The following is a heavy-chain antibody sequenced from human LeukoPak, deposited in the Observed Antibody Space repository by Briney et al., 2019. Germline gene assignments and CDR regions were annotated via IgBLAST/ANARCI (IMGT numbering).Heavy chain of an antibody. CDR1: GYSISSGYY. V-gene: IGHV4-38-2*02. CDR3: ARDRVTMVRGVSYYYGMDV. Sequence: SETLSLTCAVSGYSISSGYYWGWVRQPPGKGLVWIGSIYHSGSTYYNPSLKSRVTISVDTSKNQFSLKLSSVTAADTAVYYCARDRVTMVRGVSYYYGMDVWGKGTTVTVSS. D-gene: IGHD3-10*01. J-gene: IGHJ6*04. CDR2: IYHSGST.